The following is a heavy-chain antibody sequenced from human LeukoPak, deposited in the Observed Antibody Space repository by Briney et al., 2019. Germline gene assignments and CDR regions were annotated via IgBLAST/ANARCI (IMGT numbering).Heavy chain of an antibody. CDR1: GYTLTELS. D-gene: IGHD6-19*01. CDR3: ATALAYSSGTDY. CDR2: FDPEDGET. V-gene: IGHV1-24*01. J-gene: IGHJ4*02. Sequence: GASVKVSCKVSGYTLTELSMHWVRQAPGKGLEWMGGFDPEDGETIYAQKFQGRVTMTEDTSTDTAYMELSSLRSEDTAVYYCATALAYSSGTDYWGQGTLVTVPS.